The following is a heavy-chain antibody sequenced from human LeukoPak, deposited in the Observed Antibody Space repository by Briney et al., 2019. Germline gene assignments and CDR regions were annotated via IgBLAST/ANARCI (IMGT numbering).Heavy chain of an antibody. V-gene: IGHV3-23*01. CDR3: ARDLINYDILTGYDYTHYFDY. J-gene: IGHJ4*02. CDR2: ISGSGDNT. CDR1: GFTFSSHG. D-gene: IGHD3-9*01. Sequence: PGGSLRLSCAASGFTFSSHGMSWVRQAPGKGLEWVSTISGSGDNTYYADSVKGRFTISRDNSKNTLYLQMNSLRAEDTAVYYCARDLINYDILTGYDYTHYFDYWGQGTLVTVSS.